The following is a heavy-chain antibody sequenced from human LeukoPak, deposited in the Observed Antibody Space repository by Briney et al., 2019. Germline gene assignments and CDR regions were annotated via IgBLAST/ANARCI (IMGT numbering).Heavy chain of an antibody. V-gene: IGHV3-21*04. CDR1: GFTFSSYS. CDR3: ARRTTVTSGAFDI. D-gene: IGHD4-11*01. Sequence: PGGSLRLSCAASGFTFSSYSMNWVRQAPGKGLEWVSSISSSSSYIYYADSVKGRFTISRDNAKNSLYLQMNSLRAEDTAVYYCARRTTVTSGAFDIWGQGTMVTVSS. CDR2: ISSSSSYI. J-gene: IGHJ3*02.